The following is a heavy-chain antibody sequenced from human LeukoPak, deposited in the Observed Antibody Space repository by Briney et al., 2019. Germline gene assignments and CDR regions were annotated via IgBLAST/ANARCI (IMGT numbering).Heavy chain of an antibody. Sequence: GASVKVSCKASGGTFSSYAISWVRQAPGQGLEWMGGIIPIFGTANYAQKFQGRVTITADKSTSTAYMELSSLRAEDTAVYYCARDINPLRYSSRPNWFDPWGQGTLVTVSS. V-gene: IGHV1-69*06. CDR3: ARDINPLRYSSRPNWFDP. D-gene: IGHD6-13*01. CDR2: IIPIFGTA. J-gene: IGHJ5*02. CDR1: GGTFSSYA.